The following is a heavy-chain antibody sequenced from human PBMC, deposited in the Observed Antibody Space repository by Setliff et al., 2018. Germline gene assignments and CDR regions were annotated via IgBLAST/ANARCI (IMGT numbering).Heavy chain of an antibody. CDR1: RFTFSNYG. J-gene: IGHJ6*02. CDR2: IWNDGSTK. Sequence: PGGSLRLSCVASRFTFSNYGMHWVRQAPGKGLERVALIWNDGSTKFYGDSVKGRFTISRDNSKNTLYLQMDTLRAEDTAVYYCARNWATAQHYYYGMDVWGQGTTVTVS. D-gene: IGHD2-21*02. CDR3: ARNWATAQHYYYGMDV. V-gene: IGHV3-33*01.